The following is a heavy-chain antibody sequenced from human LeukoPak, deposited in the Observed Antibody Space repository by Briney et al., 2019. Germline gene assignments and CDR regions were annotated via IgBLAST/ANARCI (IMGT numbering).Heavy chain of an antibody. CDR3: ARGSVVPAATGINWFDP. CDR2: INHSGST. CDR1: GGSFSGYY. Sequence: ETLSLTCAVYGGSFSGYYWSWIRQPPGKGLEWIGEINHSGSTNYNPSLKSRVTISVDTSENQFSLKLSSVTAADTAVYYCARGSVVPAATGINWFDPWGQGTLVTVSS. D-gene: IGHD2-2*01. V-gene: IGHV4-34*01. J-gene: IGHJ5*02.